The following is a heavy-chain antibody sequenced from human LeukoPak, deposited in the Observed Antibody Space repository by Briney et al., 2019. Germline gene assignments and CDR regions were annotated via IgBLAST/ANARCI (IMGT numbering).Heavy chain of an antibody. CDR3: AKAEARYDYVWGSYRYAPIDY. J-gene: IGHJ4*02. D-gene: IGHD3-16*02. CDR1: GFTFSSYG. Sequence: GGSLRLSCAASGFTFSSYGMSWVRQAPGKGLEWVSALSGSGGSTNYADSVKGRFTISRDNSKNTLYLQMNSLRAEDTAVYYCAKAEARYDYVWGSYRYAPIDYWGQGTLVTVSS. V-gene: IGHV3-23*01. CDR2: LSGSGGST.